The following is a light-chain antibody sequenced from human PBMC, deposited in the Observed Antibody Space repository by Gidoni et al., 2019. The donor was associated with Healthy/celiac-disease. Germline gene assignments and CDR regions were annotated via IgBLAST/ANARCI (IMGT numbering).Light chain of an antibody. CDR3: QSYDSSLSVV. V-gene: IGLV1-40*01. CDR1: SSNIGAGYD. J-gene: IGLJ2*01. CDR2: GNS. Sequence: SVLTQPPSVSRAPGQRVTISCTGSSSNIGAGYDVHWYQQLPGTAPKLLIYGNSNRPSGVPDRFSGSKSGTSASLAITGLQAEDEADYYCQSYDSSLSVVFGGGTKLTVL.